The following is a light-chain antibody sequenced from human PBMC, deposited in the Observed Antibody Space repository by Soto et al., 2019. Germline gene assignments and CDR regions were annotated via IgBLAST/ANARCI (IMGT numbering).Light chain of an antibody. CDR3: QQYDSTPAT. CDR1: QSALYRSNNKNY. J-gene: IGKJ2*01. CDR2: WAS. Sequence: DIVMTQSPDSLAVSLGERATINCKSSQSALYRSNNKNYLAWYQQKPGQPPKLLIYWASTRESGVPDRFSGSGSGKDLTLTISSLQAEDVAVYYCQQYDSTPATFGQGTKLEIK. V-gene: IGKV4-1*01.